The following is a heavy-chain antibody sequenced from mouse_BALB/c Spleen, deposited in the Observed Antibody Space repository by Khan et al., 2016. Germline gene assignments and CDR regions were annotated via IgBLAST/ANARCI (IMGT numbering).Heavy chain of an antibody. J-gene: IGHJ4*01. Sequence: EVQLQESGPSLVKPSQTLSLTCSVTGDSITSGYWNWIRKFPGNKLEYMGYISYSGSTYYNPSLKSRISITRDTSKNQYYLQLNSVTTEDTATYYSARGSTTAPYAMDYWGQGTSVTVSS. D-gene: IGHD1-2*01. CDR3: ARGSTTAPYAMDY. CDR1: GDSITSGY. CDR2: ISYSGST. V-gene: IGHV3-8*02.